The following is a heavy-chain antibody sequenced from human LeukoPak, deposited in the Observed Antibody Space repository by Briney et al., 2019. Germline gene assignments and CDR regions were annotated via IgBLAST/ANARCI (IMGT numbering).Heavy chain of an antibody. CDR2: IRGSGGST. CDR3: AKDSVAGNLGYFDY. Sequence: GGSLRLSCAASGFTFSSYAMTWVRQAPGKGLEWVSTIRGSGGSTYYTDSVKGRFTISRDNSKNTLFLQMNSLRAEDTAVYYCAKDSVAGNLGYFDYWGQGTLVTVAS. J-gene: IGHJ4*02. V-gene: IGHV3-23*01. CDR1: GFTFSSYA. D-gene: IGHD6-19*01.